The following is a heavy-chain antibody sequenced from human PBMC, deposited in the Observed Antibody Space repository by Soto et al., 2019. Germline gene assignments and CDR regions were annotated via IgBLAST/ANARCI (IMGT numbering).Heavy chain of an antibody. CDR3: ARGRLISLYYFDY. V-gene: IGHV3-13*01. D-gene: IGHD2-15*01. CDR1: GFTFRNYA. CDR2: IGTAGDT. J-gene: IGHJ4*02. Sequence: GGSLRLSCAASGFTFRNYAMSWVRQAPGKGLEWVSTIGTAGDTYYPGSVKGRFTISRENAKNSLYLQMNSLRAEDTAVYYCARGRLISLYYFDYWGQGTLVTVSS.